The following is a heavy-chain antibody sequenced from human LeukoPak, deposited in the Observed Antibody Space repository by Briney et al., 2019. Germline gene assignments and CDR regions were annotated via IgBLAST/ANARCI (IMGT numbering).Heavy chain of an antibody. CDR2: ISSSGSTI. Sequence: GGSLRLSCAASGFTSSDYYMSWIRQAPGKGLEWVSYISSSGSTIYYADSVKGRFTISRDNAKNSLYLQMNSLRAEDTAVYYCAREPMTTVTTSDYWGQGTLVTVSS. V-gene: IGHV3-11*01. D-gene: IGHD4-17*01. CDR3: AREPMTTVTTSDY. J-gene: IGHJ4*02. CDR1: GFTSSDYY.